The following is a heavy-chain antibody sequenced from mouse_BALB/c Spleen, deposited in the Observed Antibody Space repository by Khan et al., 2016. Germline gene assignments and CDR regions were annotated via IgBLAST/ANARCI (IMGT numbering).Heavy chain of an antibody. CDR3: TRMGVRFAY. CDR1: GYTFTNYG. V-gene: IGHV9-1*02. J-gene: IGHJ3*01. CDR2: INTYTGEP. Sequence: QIQLVQSGPELKTPAETVKISCKASGYTFTNYGMNWVKQAPGKGLKWMGWINTYTGEPTYADDFQGRFAFSWDTTASTAYLQINNLKNEDMASYFGTRMGVRFAYWGQGTLVTVSA.